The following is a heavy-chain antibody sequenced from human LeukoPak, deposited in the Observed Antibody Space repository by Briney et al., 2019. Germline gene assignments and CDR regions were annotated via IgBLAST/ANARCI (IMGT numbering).Heavy chain of an antibody. CDR2: IWYDGSNK. CDR1: GFSFSSYG. J-gene: IGHJ5*02. Sequence: PARSLRLSCAASGFSFSSYGMQWVRQAPGKRLKWVALIWYDGSNKYYADSVKGRFTISRDNSKNTLYLEVNSLRAEDTAVYYCAKDHYGGNSAPSTWGQGTLVTVSS. V-gene: IGHV3-33*06. D-gene: IGHD4-23*01. CDR3: AKDHYGGNSAPST.